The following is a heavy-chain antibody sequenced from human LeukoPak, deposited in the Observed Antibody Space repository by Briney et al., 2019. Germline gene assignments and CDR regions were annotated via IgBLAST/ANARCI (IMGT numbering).Heavy chain of an antibody. CDR2: ISGSGGST. CDR3: AKDMYYDSSGYYPVFDY. Sequence: PGGSLRLSCAASGFTFSSYAMSWVRQAPGKGLEWVSAISGSGGSTYYADSVKGRFTISRDNSKNTLYLQMNGLRAEDTAVYYCAKDMYYDSSGYYPVFDYWGQGTLVTVSS. J-gene: IGHJ4*02. D-gene: IGHD3-22*01. CDR1: GFTFSSYA. V-gene: IGHV3-23*01.